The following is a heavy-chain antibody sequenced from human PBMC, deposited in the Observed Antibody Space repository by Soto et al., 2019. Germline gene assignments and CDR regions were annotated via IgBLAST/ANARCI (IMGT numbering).Heavy chain of an antibody. CDR2: IYHSGST. D-gene: IGHD4-17*01. J-gene: IGHJ5*02. Sequence: QLQLQESGSGLVKPSQTLSLTCAVSGGSISSGGYSWSWIRQPPGKGLEWIGYIYHSGSTYYNPSHKSRVTISVDRSKNQFSLKLSSVTAADTAVYYCARGYTTVTRDVDWFDPWGQGTLVTVSS. CDR1: GGSISSGGYS. V-gene: IGHV4-30-2*01. CDR3: ARGYTTVTRDVDWFDP.